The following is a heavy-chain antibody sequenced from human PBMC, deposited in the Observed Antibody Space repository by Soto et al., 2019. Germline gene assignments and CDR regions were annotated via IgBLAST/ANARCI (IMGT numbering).Heavy chain of an antibody. CDR2: ISSSGGTI. Sequence: GGSLRLSCAASGLTFSSYEMNWVRQAPGKGLEWVSYISSSGGTIYYADSVKGRFTISRDNAKNSLYLQMNSLRAEDTAVYYCAKDLGSYLSPAFDYWGLGTLVTVSS. V-gene: IGHV3-48*03. J-gene: IGHJ4*02. CDR3: AKDLGSYLSPAFDY. CDR1: GLTFSSYE. D-gene: IGHD1-26*01.